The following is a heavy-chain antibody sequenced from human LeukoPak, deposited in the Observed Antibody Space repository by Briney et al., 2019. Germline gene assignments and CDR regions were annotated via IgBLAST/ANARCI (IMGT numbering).Heavy chain of an antibody. V-gene: IGHV3-49*04. D-gene: IGHD2-15*01. J-gene: IGHJ4*02. CDR1: GFTFGDYA. Sequence: GGSLRLSCTASGFTFGDYAMSWARQAPGQGLEWVGFIRSKAYGGTTEYAASVKGRFTISRDDSKSIAYLQMNSLKTEDTAVYYCTRTYCSGGSCYWRYFDYWGQGTLVTVAS. CDR2: IRSKAYGGTT. CDR3: TRTYCSGGSCYWRYFDY.